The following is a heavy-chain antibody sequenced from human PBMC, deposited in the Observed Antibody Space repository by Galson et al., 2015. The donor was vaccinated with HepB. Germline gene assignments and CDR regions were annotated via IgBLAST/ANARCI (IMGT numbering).Heavy chain of an antibody. V-gene: IGHV3-30*18. CDR2: ISYDGSNK. J-gene: IGHJ4*02. CDR1: GFTFSSYG. D-gene: IGHD6-6*01. CDR3: AKDGYSSSSLAN. Sequence: SLRLSCAASGFTFSSYGMHWVRQAPGKGLEWVAVISYDGSNKYYADSVKGRFTISRDNSKNTLYLQMSSLRAEDTAVYYCAKDGYSSSSLANWGQGTLVTVSS.